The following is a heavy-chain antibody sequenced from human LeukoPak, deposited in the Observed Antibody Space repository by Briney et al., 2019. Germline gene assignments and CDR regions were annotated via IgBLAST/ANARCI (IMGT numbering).Heavy chain of an antibody. CDR3: ARNGFSDAFDI. Sequence: ASVKVSCKASGYTFSGYYMHWVRQAPGQGLEWMGWISAYNGNTNYAQKLQGRVTMTTDTSTSTAYMELRSLRSDDTAVYYCARNGFSDAFDIWGQGTMVTVSS. V-gene: IGHV1-18*04. CDR1: GYTFSGYY. CDR2: ISAYNGNT. D-gene: IGHD3-3*01. J-gene: IGHJ3*02.